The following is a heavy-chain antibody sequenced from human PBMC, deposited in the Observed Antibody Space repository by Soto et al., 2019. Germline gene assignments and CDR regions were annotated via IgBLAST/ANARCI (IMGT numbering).Heavy chain of an antibody. CDR1: GFTFSSYA. J-gene: IGHJ4*02. CDR3: AKVSSSGWYRGYDY. Sequence: PGGSLRLSCAASGFTFSSYAMSWVRQAPGKGLEWVSAISGSGGSTYYADSVKGRFTISRDNSKNTLYLQMNSLRAEDTAVYYCAKVSSSGWYRGYDYWGQGTLVTVSS. CDR2: ISGSGGST. V-gene: IGHV3-23*01. D-gene: IGHD6-19*01.